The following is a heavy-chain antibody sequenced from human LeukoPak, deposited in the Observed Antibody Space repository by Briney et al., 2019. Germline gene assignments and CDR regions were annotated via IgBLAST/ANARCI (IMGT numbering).Heavy chain of an antibody. CDR2: ISYDGSNK. D-gene: IGHD6-19*01. CDR1: GFTFSSYG. Sequence: GGSLRLSCAASGFTFSSYGMHWVRQAPGKRLEWVAVISYDGSNKYYADSVKGRFTISRDNSKNTLYLQMNSLRAEDTAVYYCATSPPLYSSGWFMTFDYWGQGTLVTVSS. CDR3: ATSPPLYSSGWFMTFDY. V-gene: IGHV3-30*03. J-gene: IGHJ4*02.